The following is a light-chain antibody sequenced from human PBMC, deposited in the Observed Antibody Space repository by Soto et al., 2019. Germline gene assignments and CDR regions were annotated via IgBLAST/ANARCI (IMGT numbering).Light chain of an antibody. Sequence: IHMTHSPATLCAAFGERVTMTCRASQNIRNLLAWYQQKPGKAPKPLIYDASTLKTGVPSRFSGSGSGSEFNFTITGLQPDDFATYFCQQYNTYSTFGQGTRLEIK. CDR1: QNIRNL. V-gene: IGKV1-5*01. CDR3: QQYNTYST. J-gene: IGKJ5*01. CDR2: DAS.